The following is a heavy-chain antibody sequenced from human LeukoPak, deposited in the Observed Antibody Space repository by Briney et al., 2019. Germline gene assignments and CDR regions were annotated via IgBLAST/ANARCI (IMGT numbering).Heavy chain of an antibody. D-gene: IGHD4-17*01. Sequence: PSETLSLTCTVSGGSISSGDYYWSWLRQPPGTGLEWIGYIYYSGSTYYNPSLKSRVTISVDTSKNQFSLKLSSVTAADTAVYYCARDAPDDYGDYGPRGYGMDVWGQGTTVTVSS. V-gene: IGHV4-30-4*01. J-gene: IGHJ6*02. CDR1: GGSISSGDYY. CDR3: ARDAPDDYGDYGPRGYGMDV. CDR2: IYYSGST.